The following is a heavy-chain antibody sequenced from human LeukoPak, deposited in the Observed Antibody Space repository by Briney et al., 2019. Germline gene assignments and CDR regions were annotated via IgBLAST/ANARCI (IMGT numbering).Heavy chain of an antibody. CDR2: ISGSGGST. D-gene: IGHD3-16*02. V-gene: IGHV3-23*01. CDR1: GFTFSSYA. CDR3: ARVGHYDYVWGSYRPDAFDI. Sequence: GGSLRLSCAASGFTFSSYAMSWVRQAPGKGLEWVSAISGSGGSTYYADSVKGRFTISRDNAKNSLYLQMNSLRDEDTAVYYCARVGHYDYVWGSYRPDAFDIWGQGTMVTVSS. J-gene: IGHJ3*02.